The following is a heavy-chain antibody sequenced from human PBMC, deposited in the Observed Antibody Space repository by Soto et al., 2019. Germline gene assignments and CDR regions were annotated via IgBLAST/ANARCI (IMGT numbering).Heavy chain of an antibody. V-gene: IGHV3-23*01. J-gene: IGHJ6*02. Sequence: GGSLRLFCAPSCFTFSSYAISSIPHAAADGLEGLSAISGSGGSPDNADSVKGRFTIYRDSSKNTLHLQMISLRAEDTAVHYCAKDGPLYYNMLPGGYLGYGMDVWGQGTKVTVCS. CDR1: CFTFSSYA. D-gene: IGHD3-9*01. CDR3: AKDGPLYYNMLPGGYLGYGMDV. CDR2: ISGSGGSP.